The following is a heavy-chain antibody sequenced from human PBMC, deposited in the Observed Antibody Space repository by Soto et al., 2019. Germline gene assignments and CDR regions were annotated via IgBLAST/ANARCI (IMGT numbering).Heavy chain of an antibody. V-gene: IGHV1-18*01. Sequence: EASVKVSCKASGYTFTSYGISWVRQAPGQGLEWMGWISAYNGNTNYAQKLQGRVTMTTDTSTSTAYMELRSLRSDDTAVYYCARDVAIVVVPAAIHDYYYGMDVWGQGTTVTVSS. CDR2: ISAYNGNT. CDR1: GYTFTSYG. D-gene: IGHD2-2*02. J-gene: IGHJ6*02. CDR3: ARDVAIVVVPAAIHDYYYGMDV.